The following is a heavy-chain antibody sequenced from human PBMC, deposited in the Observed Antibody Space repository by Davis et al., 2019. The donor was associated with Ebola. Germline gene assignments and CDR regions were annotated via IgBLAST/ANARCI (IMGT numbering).Heavy chain of an antibody. CDR1: GGSISSGDYY. Sequence: PSETLSLTCTVSGGSISSGDYYWSWIRQPPGKGLEWIGYIYYSGSTYYHPSLKSRVTISVDTSKNQFSLKLSSVTAADTAVYYCAREGPPQRFLRRGYYYDSSGTVWGQGTMVTVSS. V-gene: IGHV4-30-4*01. J-gene: IGHJ3*01. D-gene: IGHD3-22*01. CDR2: IYYSGST. CDR3: AREGPPQRFLRRGYYYDSSGTV.